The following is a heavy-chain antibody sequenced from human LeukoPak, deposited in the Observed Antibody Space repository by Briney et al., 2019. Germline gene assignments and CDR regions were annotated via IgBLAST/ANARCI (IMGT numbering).Heavy chain of an antibody. CDR1: GFPFRNYE. CDR2: ISSSGNTI. V-gene: IGHV3-48*03. Sequence: GGSLRLSCAASGFPFRNYEMNWVRQAPGKGLEWVSYISSSGNTILYADSVKGRFTIPRDNAKDSLYLQMNSLRAEDTAVYYCARGGARGLFFWGQGTLVTVSS. J-gene: IGHJ4*02. CDR3: ARGGARGLFF. D-gene: IGHD2-15*01.